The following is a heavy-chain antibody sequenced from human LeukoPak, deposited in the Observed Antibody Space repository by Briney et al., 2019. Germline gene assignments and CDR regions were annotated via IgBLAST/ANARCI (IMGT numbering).Heavy chain of an antibody. CDR2: MNPNSGNT. V-gene: IGHV1-8*02. CDR1: GYTFTGYY. J-gene: IGHJ5*02. D-gene: IGHD1-7*01. CDR3: ARATGTTNWFDP. Sequence: GASVKVSCNASGYTFTGYYMHWVRQAPGQGLEWMGWMNPNSGNTGYAQKFQGRVTMTRNTSISTAYMELSSLRSEDTAVYYCARATGTTNWFDPWGQGTLVTVSS.